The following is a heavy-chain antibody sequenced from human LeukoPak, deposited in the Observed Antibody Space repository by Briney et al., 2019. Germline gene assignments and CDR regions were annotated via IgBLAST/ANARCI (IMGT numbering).Heavy chain of an antibody. Sequence: PGGSLRLSCAASGFTFSSYGMHWVRQAPGKGLEWVVFIRYDGSNKYYADSVKGRFTISRDNSKNTLYLQMNSLRAEDTAVYYCARLWFGEGSFDWFDPWGQGTLVTVSS. CDR2: IRYDGSNK. CDR1: GFTFSSYG. D-gene: IGHD3-10*01. CDR3: ARLWFGEGSFDWFDP. V-gene: IGHV3-30*02. J-gene: IGHJ5*02.